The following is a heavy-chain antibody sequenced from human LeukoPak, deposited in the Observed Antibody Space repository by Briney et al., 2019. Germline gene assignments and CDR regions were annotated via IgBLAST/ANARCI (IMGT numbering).Heavy chain of an antibody. CDR2: IIPIFGTA. J-gene: IGHJ4*02. CDR1: GGTFSSSA. V-gene: IGHV1-69*05. D-gene: IGHD3-3*01. CDR3: ARGTIFGVVIFDY. Sequence: SVKVSCKASGGTFSSSAISWVRQAPGQGLEWMGGIIPIFGTANYAQKFQGRVTITTDESTSTAYMELSSLRSEDTAVYYCARGTIFGVVIFDYWGQGTLVTVSS.